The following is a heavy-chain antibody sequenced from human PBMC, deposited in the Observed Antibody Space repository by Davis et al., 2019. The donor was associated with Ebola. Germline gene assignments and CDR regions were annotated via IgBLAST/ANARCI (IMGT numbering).Heavy chain of an antibody. CDR2: IIPIFDTP. CDR3: ARDFDGGNYYFDN. V-gene: IGHV1-69*13. CDR1: GGSFSSHP. Sequence: SVKVSCKTSGGSFSSHPISWVRQAPRQGLEWMGGIIPIFDTPHYAQKIQGRITITADESTSTAYMELSSLRSEDTATYFCARDFDGGNYYFDNWGPGTPVTVSS. D-gene: IGHD3-9*01. J-gene: IGHJ4*02.